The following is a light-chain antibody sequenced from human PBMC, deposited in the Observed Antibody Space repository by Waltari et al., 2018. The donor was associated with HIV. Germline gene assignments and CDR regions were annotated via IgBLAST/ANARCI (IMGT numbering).Light chain of an antibody. V-gene: IGKV1-39*01. CDR1: QSISNY. J-gene: IGKJ2*01. CDR3: QQSYSTPLAT. CDR2: AES. Sequence: DIQMTQSHSSLSASVGDRVPITCRASQSISNYLNWYQQKPGKAPKLLIYAESSLQSGVPSRFSGNGSGTDFTLTISSLQPEDFATYYCQQSYSTPLATFGQGTKLEIK.